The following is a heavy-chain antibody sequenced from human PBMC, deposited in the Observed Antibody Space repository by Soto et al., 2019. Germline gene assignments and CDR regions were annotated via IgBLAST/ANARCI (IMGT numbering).Heavy chain of an antibody. J-gene: IGHJ4*02. V-gene: IGHV1-18*01. CDR2: ISAYNGNT. CDR3: AREGTPIDY. CDR1: AYTVTNFG. Sequence: QVQLVQSGADVKKPGASVKVSCKASAYTVTNFGLSWVRQAPGQVLEWRGWISAYNGNTNYAQNFQGGVTMTTDTSTSTAYIELMILRSDDTAVYYCAREGTPIDYCGQGTMVTVSS. D-gene: IGHD2-15*01.